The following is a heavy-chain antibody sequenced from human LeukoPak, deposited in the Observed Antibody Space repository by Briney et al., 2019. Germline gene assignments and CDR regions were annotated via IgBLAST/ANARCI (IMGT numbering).Heavy chain of an antibody. CDR2: TYPGDSDT. J-gene: IGHJ4*02. V-gene: IGHV5-51*01. CDR1: GYSFTNYW. CDR3: ARRPGKYQPLPFDY. Sequence: GESLKTSCKGSGYSFTNYWIGWVRQMPGKGLEWMGITYPGDSDTKYSPSFQGQVTISADKSISTAYLQWSSLKASDTAMYYCARRPGKYQPLPFDYWGQGTLVTVSS. D-gene: IGHD2-2*01.